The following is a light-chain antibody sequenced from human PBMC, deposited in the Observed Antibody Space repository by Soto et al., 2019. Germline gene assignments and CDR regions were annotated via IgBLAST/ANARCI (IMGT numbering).Light chain of an antibody. CDR1: SSNIGSNY. CDR3: AAWDDSLSGTV. CDR2: RNN. Sequence: QSVLTQPPSASGTPGQRVTISCSGSSSNIGSNYVYWYQQLPGTAPKLLIYRNNQRPSGVPDRFSGSKSGTSASLAISGLRSEDEAAYYCAAWDDSLSGTVLGTGTKV. J-gene: IGLJ1*01. V-gene: IGLV1-47*01.